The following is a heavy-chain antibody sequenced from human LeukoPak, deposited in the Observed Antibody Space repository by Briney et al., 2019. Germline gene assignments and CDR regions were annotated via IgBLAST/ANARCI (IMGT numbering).Heavy chain of an antibody. Sequence: PSETLSLTCTVSGGSISSGGYYWSWIRQPPGKGLEWIGYIYYSGSTNYNPSLKSRVTISVDTSKNQFSLKLSSVTAADTAVYYCARGPYSSPYYFDYWGQGTLVTVSS. CDR3: ARGPYSSPYYFDY. CDR2: IYYSGST. D-gene: IGHD6-6*01. CDR1: GGSISSGGYY. V-gene: IGHV4-61*08. J-gene: IGHJ4*02.